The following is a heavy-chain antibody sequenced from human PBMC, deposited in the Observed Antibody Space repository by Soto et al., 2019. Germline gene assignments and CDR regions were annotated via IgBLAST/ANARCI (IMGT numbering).Heavy chain of an antibody. Sequence: QVHLQESGPGLVKPSGTLALTCAVSGGSISSDKWWTWVRQPPGKGLEWIGEISHRGSTNYSPSFKSRLSLSVDTTKTQFSLRLTSVTAADTAVYYCAAIPLTSGVVSGRFHPWGQGIMVTVSS. CDR1: GGSISSDKW. V-gene: IGHV4-4*02. J-gene: IGHJ5*02. D-gene: IGHD3-3*01. CDR3: AAIPLTSGVVSGRFHP. CDR2: ISHRGST.